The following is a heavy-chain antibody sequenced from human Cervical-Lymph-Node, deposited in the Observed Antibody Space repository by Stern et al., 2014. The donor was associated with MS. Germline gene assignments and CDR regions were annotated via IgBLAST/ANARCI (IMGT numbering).Heavy chain of an antibody. CDR2: ISVTNGNT. D-gene: IGHD2/OR15-2a*01. CDR1: GYTFTNYG. V-gene: IGHV1-18*01. Sequence: QVQLVESGAEVKEPGASVKVSCKASGYTFTNYGISWVRQAPGQGLEWMGWISVTNGNTHYAQQPQGRVTMTTDTSTSTAYMELRSLRSEDTAVYYCARQIIRYFDYWGQGTLVTVSS. J-gene: IGHJ4*02. CDR3: ARQIIRYFDY.